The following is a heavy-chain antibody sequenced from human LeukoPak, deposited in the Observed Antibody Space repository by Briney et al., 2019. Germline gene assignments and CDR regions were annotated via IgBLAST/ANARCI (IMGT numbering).Heavy chain of an antibody. CDR3: ARATKAAGPFDY. Sequence: GGSLRLSCAASGFTFNNYAMSWVRQAPGKGLEWVSSIGSSGGNTYYADSVKGRFTISRDNAKNTLYLQMNSLRAEDTAVYYCARATKAAGPFDYWGQGTLVTVSS. J-gene: IGHJ4*02. V-gene: IGHV3-23*01. CDR2: IGSSGGNT. D-gene: IGHD6-13*01. CDR1: GFTFNNYA.